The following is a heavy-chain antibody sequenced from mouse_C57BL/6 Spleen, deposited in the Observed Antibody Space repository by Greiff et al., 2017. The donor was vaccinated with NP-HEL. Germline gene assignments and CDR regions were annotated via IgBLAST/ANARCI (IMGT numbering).Heavy chain of an antibody. D-gene: IGHD1-1*01. J-gene: IGHJ2*01. Sequence: QVQLQQSDAALVKPGASVKISCKVSGSPFTDHTIPWMKQRPEQGLAWIGYIYPRDGSTKYNEKFKGKATLTADKSSSTASMQLNSLTSEDSAVYFCAITTVVEGYYFDYWGQGTTLTVSS. V-gene: IGHV1-78*01. CDR3: AITTVVEGYYFDY. CDR1: GSPFTDHT. CDR2: IYPRDGST.